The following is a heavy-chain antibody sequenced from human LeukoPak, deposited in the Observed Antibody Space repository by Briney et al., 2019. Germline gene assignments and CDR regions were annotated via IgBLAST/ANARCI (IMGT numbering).Heavy chain of an antibody. D-gene: IGHD5-12*01. J-gene: IGHJ4*02. Sequence: PGGSLSLSCAASGFTFYDYAMRWVRQAPGKGLEWVSGISWNSGSIGYADSVKGRFTISRDNAKNSLYLQMNSLRAEDTALYYCARGRGGYVLSVFDYWGQGTLVTVSS. CDR2: ISWNSGSI. CDR1: GFTFYDYA. CDR3: ARGRGGYVLSVFDY. V-gene: IGHV3-9*01.